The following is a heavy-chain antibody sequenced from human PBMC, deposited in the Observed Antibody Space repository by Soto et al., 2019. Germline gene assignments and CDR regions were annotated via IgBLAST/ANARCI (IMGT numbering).Heavy chain of an antibody. Sequence: ASVKVPCKASGYTFTIYGISWVRQAPGQGLEWMGWISAYNGNTNYAQKLQGRVTMTRDKSTSTAYMELRSLRSDDTAVFYCASGSRNSGYDFDNWGLGTLVTVSS. V-gene: IGHV1-18*01. CDR1: GYTFTIYG. D-gene: IGHD5-12*01. J-gene: IGHJ4*02. CDR2: ISAYNGNT. CDR3: ASGSRNSGYDFDN.